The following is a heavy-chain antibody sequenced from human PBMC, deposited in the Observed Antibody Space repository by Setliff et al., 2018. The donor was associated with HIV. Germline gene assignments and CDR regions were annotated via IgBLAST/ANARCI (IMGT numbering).Heavy chain of an antibody. Sequence: LRLSCAASGFTSSSYSMNWVRQAPGKGLEWVSSISSSSSYIYYADSVKGRFTISRDNAKNSLYLQMNSLRAEDTAVYYCARDTSSSWYVGTYYYYYMDVWGKGTTVTVSS. CDR2: ISSSSSYI. V-gene: IGHV3-21*01. CDR3: ARDTSSSWYVGTYYYYYMDV. D-gene: IGHD6-13*01. CDR1: GFTSSSYS. J-gene: IGHJ6*03.